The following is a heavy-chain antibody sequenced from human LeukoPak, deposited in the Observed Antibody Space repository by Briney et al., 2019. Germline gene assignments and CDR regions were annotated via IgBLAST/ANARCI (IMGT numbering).Heavy chain of an antibody. Sequence: ASVKVSCKASGGTFSSYAISWVRQAPRQGLEWMGRIIPILGIANYAQKFQGRVTITADKSTSTAYMELSSLRSEDTAVYYCARVDDSSGYYGYWAQGTLVTVSS. D-gene: IGHD3-22*01. CDR1: GGTFSSYA. CDR2: IIPILGIA. CDR3: ARVDDSSGYYGY. V-gene: IGHV1-69*04. J-gene: IGHJ4*02.